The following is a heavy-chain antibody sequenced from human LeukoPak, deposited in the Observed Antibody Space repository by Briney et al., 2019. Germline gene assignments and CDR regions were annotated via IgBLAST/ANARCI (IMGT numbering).Heavy chain of an antibody. CDR1: GFTVSSNY. CDR2: IKQDGSEK. Sequence: GGSLRLSCAASGFTVSSNYMSWVRQAPGKGLEWVANIKQDGSEKYYVDSVKGRFTISRDNAKNSLYLQMNSLRAEDTAVYYCARARTGIAVAAIGALDFDYWGQGTLVTVSS. V-gene: IGHV3-7*01. CDR3: ARARTGIAVAAIGALDFDY. D-gene: IGHD6-19*01. J-gene: IGHJ4*02.